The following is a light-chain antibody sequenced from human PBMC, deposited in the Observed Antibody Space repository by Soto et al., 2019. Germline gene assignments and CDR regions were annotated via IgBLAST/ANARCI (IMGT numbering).Light chain of an antibody. CDR1: QSISTW. V-gene: IGKV1-5*01. CDR3: QQYNSSST. CDR2: AAS. J-gene: IGKJ1*01. Sequence: DIQMTEAPSTRSASVGDRVTITCPASQSISTWLAWYQQQPGKAPELLIYAASSLESGVPSRFSGSGSGTEFTLTISRLQPEDFACYYRQQYNSSSTFGQGTKVEI.